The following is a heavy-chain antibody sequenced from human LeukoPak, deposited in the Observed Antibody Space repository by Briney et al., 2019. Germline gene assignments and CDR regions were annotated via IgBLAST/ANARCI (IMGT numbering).Heavy chain of an antibody. CDR2: IYYSGST. CDR1: GGSISSYY. V-gene: IGHV4-39*01. J-gene: IGHJ4*02. D-gene: IGHD6-13*01. Sequence: SETLSLTCTVSGGSISSYYWGWIRQPPGKGLEWIGSIYYSGSTYYNPSLKSRVTISVDTSKNQFSLKLSSVTAADTAVYYCAREAAGGGILDYWGQGTLVTVSS. CDR3: AREAAGGGILDY.